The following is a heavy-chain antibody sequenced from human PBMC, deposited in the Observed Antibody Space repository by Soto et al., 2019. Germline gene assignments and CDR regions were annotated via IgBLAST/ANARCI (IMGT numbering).Heavy chain of an antibody. V-gene: IGHV3-66*01. D-gene: IGHD2-15*01. CDR3: ARDGAEEYDGGNYYYYGMDV. CDR2: IYSGGST. Sequence: GGSLRLSCAASGFTVSNNYMSWVRQAPGKGLEWVSVIYSGGSTYYADSGKGRFTISRHNSKNTLYLQMNSLRDEETDVYYCARDGAEEYDGGNYYYYGMDVWGQGTTVTVSS. CDR1: GFTVSNNY. J-gene: IGHJ6*02.